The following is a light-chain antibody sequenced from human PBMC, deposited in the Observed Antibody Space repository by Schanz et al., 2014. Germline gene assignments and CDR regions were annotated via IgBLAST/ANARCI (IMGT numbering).Light chain of an antibody. J-gene: IGKJ4*01. V-gene: IGKV3-11*01. CDR2: DAS. CDR1: QTVSRF. Sequence: EIVLAQSPDTLSLSPGERAILSCRASQTVSRFLAWYQQKPGQAPRLLIYDASNRATGIPARFSGSGSGTDFTLTISSLEPEDVAVYYCQQRRGWPLTFGGGTKVEIK. CDR3: QQRRGWPLT.